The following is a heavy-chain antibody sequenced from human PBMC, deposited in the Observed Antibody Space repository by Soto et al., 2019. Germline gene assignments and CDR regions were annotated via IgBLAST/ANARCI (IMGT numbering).Heavy chain of an antibody. CDR1: GDSISSGGFP. CDR2: VYRTGAT. CDR3: ARDSYAMSSFALDV. D-gene: IGHD2-2*01. J-gene: IGHJ6*02. V-gene: IGHV4-30-2*06. Sequence: QLQLQESGSGLVETAQTLSLTCIVSGDSISSGGFPWTWIRQSTGKGLEWIGYVYRTGATSYNPSLESRASISVDTSRNQFSPKLMSVTPADSAVYFCARDSYAMSSFALDVWGRGTAVTVSS.